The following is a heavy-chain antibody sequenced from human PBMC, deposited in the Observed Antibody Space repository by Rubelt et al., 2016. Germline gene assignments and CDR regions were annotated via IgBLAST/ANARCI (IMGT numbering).Heavy chain of an antibody. D-gene: IGHD6-13*01. J-gene: IGHJ4*02. CDR1: GFTFSTYG. V-gene: IGHV3-23*01. CDR2: ISGSGGST. CDR3: ARDRYSSLGYIDY. Sequence: PGGSLRLSCAASGFTFSTYGMTWVRQAPGKGLEWVSAISGSGGSTYYADSVKGRFTISRDNSKNSLYLQMNSLRAEDTAVFYCARDRYSSLGYIDYWGQGTLVTVSS.